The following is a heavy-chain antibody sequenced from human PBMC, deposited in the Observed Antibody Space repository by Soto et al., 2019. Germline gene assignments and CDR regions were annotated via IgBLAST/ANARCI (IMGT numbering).Heavy chain of an antibody. CDR1: GGSVGGYY. D-gene: IGHD4-17*01. J-gene: IGHJ4*02. V-gene: IGHV4-34*01. CDR3: ARGEVTTGFF. CDR2: INHSGSI. Sequence: ASETLSLTCAVYGGSVGGYYWSWVRQPPGKGLEWIGEINHSGSITYAPSLKSRVTMSVDTSKNQFSLRLNSVTAADTAVYYCARGEVTTGFFWGQGTQVTVSS.